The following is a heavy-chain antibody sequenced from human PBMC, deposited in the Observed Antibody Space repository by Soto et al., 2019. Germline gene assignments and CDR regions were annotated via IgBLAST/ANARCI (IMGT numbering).Heavy chain of an antibody. J-gene: IGHJ6*02. CDR1: GGTFSSYA. V-gene: IGHV1-69*13. Sequence: GASVKVSCKASGGTFSSYAISWVRQAPGQGLEWMGGIIPIFGTANYAQKFQGRVTITADESTSTAYMELSSLRSEDTAVYYCASTMQQLVRLCRRYCYYYGMDVWGQGTTVTVSS. D-gene: IGHD6-13*01. CDR2: IIPIFGTA. CDR3: ASTMQQLVRLCRRYCYYYGMDV.